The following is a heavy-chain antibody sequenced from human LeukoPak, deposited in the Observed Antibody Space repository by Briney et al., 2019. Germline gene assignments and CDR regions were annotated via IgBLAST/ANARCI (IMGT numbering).Heavy chain of an antibody. J-gene: IGHJ4*02. CDR1: GYTFTGYY. Sequence: ASVKVSCKASGYTFTGYYMHWVRQAPGQGLEWMGRINPNSGGTNYAQRFQGRVTMTRDTSISTAYMELSRLRSDDTAVYYCARPNTMIVVASLSDFDYWGQGTLVTVSS. D-gene: IGHD3-22*01. V-gene: IGHV1-2*06. CDR2: INPNSGGT. CDR3: ARPNTMIVVASLSDFDY.